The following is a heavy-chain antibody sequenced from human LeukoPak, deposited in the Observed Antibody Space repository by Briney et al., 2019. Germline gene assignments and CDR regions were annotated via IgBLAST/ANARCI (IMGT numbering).Heavy chain of an antibody. D-gene: IGHD3-22*01. CDR2: INSDGSST. J-gene: IGHJ4*02. V-gene: IGHV3-74*01. CDR1: GVTFSSYW. CDR3: ARVTYYYDSSGYYQFDY. Sequence: GGSLRLSCAASGVTFSSYWMHWVRQVPGKGLVWVSRINSDGSSTTYADSVKGRVTISRDNAKNTLYLQMNSLGAEDTAVYYCARVTYYYDSSGYYQFDYWGQGTLVTVSS.